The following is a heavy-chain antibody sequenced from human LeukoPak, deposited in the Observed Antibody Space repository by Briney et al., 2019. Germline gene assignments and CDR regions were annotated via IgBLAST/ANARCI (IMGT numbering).Heavy chain of an antibody. V-gene: IGHV3-64*01. CDR3: ARAGKPQDSSGYYFYLLSHYFDY. D-gene: IGHD3-22*01. CDR2: ISSNGGST. J-gene: IGHJ4*02. Sequence: QSGGSLRLSCAASGFTFSSYAMHWVRQAPGKGLEYVSAISSNGGSTYYANSVKGRFTISRDNSKNTLYLQMGSLRAEDMAVYYCARAGKPQDSSGYYFYLLSHYFDYWGQGTLVTVSS. CDR1: GFTFSSYA.